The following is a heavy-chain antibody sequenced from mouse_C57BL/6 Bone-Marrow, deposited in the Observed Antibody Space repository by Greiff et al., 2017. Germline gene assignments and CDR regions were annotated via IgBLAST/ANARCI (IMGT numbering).Heavy chain of an antibody. CDR2: ISNGGGST. CDR1: GFTFSDYY. J-gene: IGHJ4*01. CDR3: AIPWHGYYDY. D-gene: IGHD2-3*01. Sequence: EVKLVESGGGLVQPGGSLKLSCAASGFTFSDYYMYWVRQTPEKRLEWVAYISNGGGSTYYPDTVKGRFTISRDNAKNTLYLQMSRLKSEDTAMYYCAIPWHGYYDYWGQGTSVTVSS. V-gene: IGHV5-12*01.